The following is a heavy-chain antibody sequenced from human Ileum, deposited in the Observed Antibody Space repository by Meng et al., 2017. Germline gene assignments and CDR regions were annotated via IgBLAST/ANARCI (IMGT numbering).Heavy chain of an antibody. V-gene: IGHV4-4*03. CDR2: ISQESGRT. CDR3: VRNEGYSLGD. J-gene: IGHJ4*02. CDR1: GDSISSRDW. D-gene: IGHD2-21*01. Sequence: QVERRGPGPGRVKPLGTLSLTCAVSGDSISSRDWWSWVRQPPGKGLEWIGEISQESGRTNYNPSLKSRVTISLDKSKNQFSLNLNSVTAADTAVYYCVRNEGYSLGDWGQGTLVTVSS.